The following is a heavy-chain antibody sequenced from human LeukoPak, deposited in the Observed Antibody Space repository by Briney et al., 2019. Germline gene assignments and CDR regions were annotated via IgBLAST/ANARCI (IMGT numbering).Heavy chain of an antibody. Sequence: PGGSLRLSCAASGFTFSSYWMTWVRQAPGKGLEWVANIKQDGSEKFYVDSVKGQFTISRDNAKNSLHLQMNSLRAEDTAVYYCARDPYYYESSGYFFGAFDIWGQGTMVTVSS. V-gene: IGHV3-7*01. J-gene: IGHJ3*02. CDR1: GFTFSSYW. CDR3: ARDPYYYESSGYFFGAFDI. D-gene: IGHD3-22*01. CDR2: IKQDGSEK.